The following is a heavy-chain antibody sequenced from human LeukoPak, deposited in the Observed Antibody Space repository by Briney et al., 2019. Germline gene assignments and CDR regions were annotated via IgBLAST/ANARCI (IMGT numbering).Heavy chain of an antibody. Sequence: GGSLRLSCAASGFTFSSYAMSWVRQAPGKGLEWVSAISGSGGSTYYADSVKGRFTISRDNSKNTLYLQMNSLRAEDTAVYYCANIDVGLYATHFLPFDYWGQGTLVTVSS. CDR1: GFTFSSYA. D-gene: IGHD2-15*01. J-gene: IGHJ4*02. V-gene: IGHV3-23*01. CDR3: ANIDVGLYATHFLPFDY. CDR2: ISGSGGST.